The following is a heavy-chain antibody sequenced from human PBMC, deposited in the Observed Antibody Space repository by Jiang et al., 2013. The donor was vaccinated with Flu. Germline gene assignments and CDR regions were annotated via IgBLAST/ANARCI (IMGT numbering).Heavy chain of an antibody. J-gene: IGHJ4*02. CDR2: IWYDGSNK. CDR3: AREYYDSSGLDY. D-gene: IGHD3-22*01. CDR1: GFTFSSYG. Sequence: VESGGGVVQPGRSLRLSCAASGFTFSSYGMHWVRQAPGKGLEWVAVIWYDGSNKYYADSVKGRFTISRDNSKNTLYPQMNSLRAEDTAVYYCAREYYDSSGLDYWGQGTLVTVSS. V-gene: IGHV3-33*01.